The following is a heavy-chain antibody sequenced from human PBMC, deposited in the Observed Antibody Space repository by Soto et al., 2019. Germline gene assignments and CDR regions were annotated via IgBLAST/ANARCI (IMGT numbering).Heavy chain of an antibody. CDR3: ARIGQWLAEPHFDY. J-gene: IGHJ4*02. CDR2: IYYSGST. Sequence: SETLSLTCTVSGGSISSYYWSWIRQPPGKGLEWIGYIYYSGSTNYNPSLKSRVTISVDTSKNQFSLKLSSVTAADTAVYYCARIGQWLAEPHFDYWGQGTLVTVSS. V-gene: IGHV4-59*08. CDR1: GGSISSYY. D-gene: IGHD6-19*01.